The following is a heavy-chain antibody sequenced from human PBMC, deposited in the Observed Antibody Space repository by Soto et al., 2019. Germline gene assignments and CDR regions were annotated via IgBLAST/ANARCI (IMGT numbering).Heavy chain of an antibody. CDR2: IIPISDTT. V-gene: IGHV1-69*13. CDR3: ARSQGSSTSLEIYYYYYYGMDV. CDR1: GGTFSSYA. D-gene: IGHD2-2*01. J-gene: IGHJ6*02. Sequence: SVKVSCKASGGTFSSYAISWVRQAPGQGLEWMGGIIPISDTTNYAQKFQGRVTITADESTSTAYMELSSLRSEDTAVYYCARSQGSSTSLEIYYYYYYGMDVWGQGPTVTVSS.